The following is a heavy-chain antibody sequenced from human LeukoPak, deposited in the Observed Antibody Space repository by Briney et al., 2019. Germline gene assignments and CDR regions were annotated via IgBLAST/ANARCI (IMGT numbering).Heavy chain of an antibody. D-gene: IGHD3/OR15-3a*01. CDR3: ARALWPDSFDY. CDR1: GAPISSYY. Sequence: SETLSLTCTVSGAPISSYYWSWIRQPPGRGLEWIGYIYYIGSTNYNSSLKGRVTISVDTSKNQFSLKLRSVTAADTAVYYCARALWPDSFDYWGQGTLVTVSS. CDR2: IYYIGST. J-gene: IGHJ4*02. V-gene: IGHV4-59*01.